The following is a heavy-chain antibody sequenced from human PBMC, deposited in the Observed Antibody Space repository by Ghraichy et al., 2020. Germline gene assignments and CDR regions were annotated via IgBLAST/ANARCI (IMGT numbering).Heavy chain of an antibody. CDR3: AKSTTTLEY. CDR2: ISVDATAI. Sequence: GSLRLSCTASGFMFSSAAMNWVRQAPGKGLEWVSLISVDATAIYYADSVNGRFTSSRDDSKDTLYLQMNSLRVDDTAVYYCAKSTTTLEYWGQGTLVTVSS. D-gene: IGHD2-15*01. J-gene: IGHJ4*02. V-gene: IGHV3-23*01. CDR1: GFMFSSAA.